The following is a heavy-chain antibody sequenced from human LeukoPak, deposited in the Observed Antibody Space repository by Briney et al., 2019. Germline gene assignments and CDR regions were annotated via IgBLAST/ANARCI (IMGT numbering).Heavy chain of an antibody. J-gene: IGHJ5*02. CDR1: GFTFSNFG. CDR2: IRFDGSNQ. D-gene: IGHD3-10*01. V-gene: IGHV3-30*02. Sequence: GGSLRLSCAASGFTFSNFGMHWVRQAPGKGLEWVSYIRFDGSNQYYTDSVKGRFGISRDNSKNTVYLQMNSLRTEDTAVYYCAKRAGSAWSAGAWGQRTLVTVSS. CDR3: AKRAGSAWSAGA.